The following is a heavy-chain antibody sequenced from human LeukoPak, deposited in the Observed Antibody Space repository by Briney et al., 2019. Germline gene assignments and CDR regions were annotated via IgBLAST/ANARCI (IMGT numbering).Heavy chain of an antibody. CDR1: GFTFRSYW. CDR3: ARVKDTSYGMDV. D-gene: IGHD2-15*01. V-gene: IGHV3-74*01. J-gene: IGHJ6*02. CDR2: VNTDGSST. Sequence: PGGSLRLFCAASGFTFRSYWMHWVRQAPGKGLVWVSRVNTDGSSTSYADSVKGRFTISRDNAKNTLYLQMNSLRAEDTAVYYCARVKDTSYGMDVWGQGTTLTVSS.